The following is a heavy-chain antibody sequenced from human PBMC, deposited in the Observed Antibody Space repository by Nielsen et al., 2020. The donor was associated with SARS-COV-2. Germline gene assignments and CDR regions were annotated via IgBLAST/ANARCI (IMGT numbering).Heavy chain of an antibody. CDR3: ARRGRDDYGDHVPPDY. CDR1: GYSFTSYW. J-gene: IGHJ4*02. Sequence: GESLKISCKGSGYSFTSYWIGWVRQVPGKGLEWMGIIYPGDSDTRYSPSFQGQVTISADKSISTAYLQWSSLKASDTAMYYCARRGRDDYGDHVPPDYWGQGTLVTVSS. D-gene: IGHD4-17*01. CDR2: IYPGDSDT. V-gene: IGHV5-51*01.